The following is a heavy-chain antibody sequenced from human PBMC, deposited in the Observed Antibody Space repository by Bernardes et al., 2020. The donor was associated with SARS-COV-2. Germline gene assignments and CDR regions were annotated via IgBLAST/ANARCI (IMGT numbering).Heavy chain of an antibody. CDR1: GFTFSSYW. D-gene: IGHD5-12*01. J-gene: IGHJ5*02. Sequence: GGTLRLSCAASGFTFSSYWIHWVRQVPGKGLVWISRIDSDGRTTTYADPVRGRFTVSRDNAKSTLYLKMNSLSAEDTAVYYCTRGPIAGTPMAQVDRRFDPWGQGTLVTVSS. CDR3: TRGPIAGTPMAQVDRRFDP. CDR2: IDSDGRTT. V-gene: IGHV3-74*01.